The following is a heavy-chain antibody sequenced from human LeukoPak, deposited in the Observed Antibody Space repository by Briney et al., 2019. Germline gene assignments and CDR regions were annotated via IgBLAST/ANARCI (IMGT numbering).Heavy chain of an antibody. J-gene: IGHJ4*02. CDR2: ISGSGGST. CDR3: ARDGPSKDSSGYYLGTISFDY. CDR1: GFTFSSYG. Sequence: GGSLRLSCAASGFTFSSYGMSWVRQAPGKGLEWVSAISGSGGSTYYADSVKGRFTISRDNAKNSLYLQMNSLRAEDTAVYYCARDGPSKDSSGYYLGTISFDYWGQGTLVTVSS. D-gene: IGHD3-22*01. V-gene: IGHV3-23*01.